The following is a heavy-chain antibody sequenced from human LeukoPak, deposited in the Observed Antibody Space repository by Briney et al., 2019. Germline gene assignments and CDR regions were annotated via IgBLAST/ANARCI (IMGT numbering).Heavy chain of an antibody. CDR2: IYHSGST. D-gene: IGHD5-18*01. Sequence: SETLSLTCAVSGGSISSSNWWSWVRQPPGKGLEWIGEIYHSGSTNYNPSLKSRVTISIDTSKKQFSLKLSSVTAADTAVYYCARDQGYSYGLNYWGQGTLVTVSS. CDR3: ARDQGYSYGLNY. CDR1: GGSISSSNW. V-gene: IGHV4-4*02. J-gene: IGHJ4*02.